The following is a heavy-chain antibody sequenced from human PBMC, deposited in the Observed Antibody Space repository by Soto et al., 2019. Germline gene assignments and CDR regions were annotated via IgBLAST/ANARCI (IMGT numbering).Heavy chain of an antibody. J-gene: IGHJ6*02. CDR2: IYYSGST. V-gene: IGHV4-59*01. D-gene: IGHD2-21*02. CDR1: GCSISSYY. CDR3: ARDLWGYCGTDCYPLDV. Sequence: PEETLSLTCTVSGCSISSYYWSWIRQPPGKGLEWIGYIYYSGSTNYNPSLKSRVTISVDTSKNHFSLKLSSVTAADTAVYYCARDLWGYCGTDCYPLDVWGQGTTVTVSS.